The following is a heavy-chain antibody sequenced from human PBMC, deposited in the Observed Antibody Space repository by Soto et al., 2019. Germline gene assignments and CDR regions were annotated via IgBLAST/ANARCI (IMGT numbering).Heavy chain of an antibody. J-gene: IGHJ4*02. CDR1: GFSLSSAW. Sequence: EVQLVESGGGLVKPGGSLRLSCAASGFSLSSAWMNWVRQAPGKGLEWVGRIKSKAGGGTTDYAAPVKGRFTISRDDSQNTLCLQMSSLKVEDTAMYHCTMDVPGESNLIDFWGQGTLVTVSS. D-gene: IGHD3-10*02. CDR3: TMDVPGESNLIDF. V-gene: IGHV3-15*01. CDR2: IKSKAGGGTT.